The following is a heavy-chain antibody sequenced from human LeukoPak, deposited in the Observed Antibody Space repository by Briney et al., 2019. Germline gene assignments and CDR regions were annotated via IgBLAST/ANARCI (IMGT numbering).Heavy chain of an antibody. Sequence: GGSLRLSCAASGFTFDDYAMHWVRQAPGKGLEWVSGISRDSGTIVYADSVKGRFTISRDNARNSLYLQMNSLRAEDMAFYYCARDDKAVAGTDYWGQGTLVTVSS. CDR2: ISRDSGTI. CDR3: ARDDKAVAGTDY. J-gene: IGHJ4*02. CDR1: GFTFDDYA. D-gene: IGHD6-19*01. V-gene: IGHV3-9*03.